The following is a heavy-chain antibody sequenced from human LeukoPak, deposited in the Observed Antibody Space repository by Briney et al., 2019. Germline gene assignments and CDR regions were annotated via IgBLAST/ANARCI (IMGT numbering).Heavy chain of an antibody. Sequence: SETLSLTCTVSGGSLNSYYWSWIRQPPGKGLEWIGYINYSGTTNYNPSLKSRVTISVDTSKNQFSLKLSSVTAADTAVYYCASFSYYYDSSDYWGAYYFDYWGQGTLVTVSS. J-gene: IGHJ4*02. V-gene: IGHV4-59*01. CDR2: INYSGTT. CDR1: GGSLNSYY. D-gene: IGHD3-22*01. CDR3: ASFSYYYDSSDYWGAYYFDY.